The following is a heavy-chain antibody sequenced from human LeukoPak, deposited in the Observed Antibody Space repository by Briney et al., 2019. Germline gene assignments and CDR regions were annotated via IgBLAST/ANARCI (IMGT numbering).Heavy chain of an antibody. CDR1: GYTLTELS. CDR3: ATDPGDRNIVGATSLYY. D-gene: IGHD1-26*01. CDR2: FDPEDGET. Sequence: ASVKVSCKVSGYTLTELSMHWVRQAPGKGLEWMGGFDPEDGETIYAQKFQGRVTMTEDTSTDTAYMEVSSLRSEDTAVYYCATDPGDRNIVGATSLYYWGQGTLVTVSS. V-gene: IGHV1-24*01. J-gene: IGHJ4*02.